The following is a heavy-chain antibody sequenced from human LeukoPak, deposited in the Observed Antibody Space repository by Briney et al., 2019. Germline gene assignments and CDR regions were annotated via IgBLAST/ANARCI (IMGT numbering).Heavy chain of an antibody. CDR1: GGSISSSSYY. CDR2: IYYSGST. V-gene: IGHV4-39*01. CDR3: ARSEYMDV. Sequence: SETLSLTCTVSGGSISSSSYYWGWIRQPPGRGLEWIGSIYYSGSTYYNPSLKSRVTISVDTSKNQFSLKLSSVTAADTAVYYCARSEYMDVWGKGTTVTVSS. J-gene: IGHJ6*03.